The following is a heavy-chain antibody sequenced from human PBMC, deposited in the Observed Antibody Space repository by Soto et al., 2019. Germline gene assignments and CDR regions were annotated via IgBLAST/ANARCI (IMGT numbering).Heavy chain of an antibody. CDR1: GFTFSDYY. CDR3: AKMSSENYYDPVFS. V-gene: IGHV3-11*01. Sequence: QVQLVESGGGLVKTSGSLRIACAASGFTFSDYYMSWVRQAPGKGLGWVSYISSSGNTIYYADSVKGRFTISRDNAKNSVDLQMNSLRAEDTALYFCAKMSSENYYDPVFSWGQGTLVTVSS. CDR2: ISSSGNTI. D-gene: IGHD3-22*01. J-gene: IGHJ4*02.